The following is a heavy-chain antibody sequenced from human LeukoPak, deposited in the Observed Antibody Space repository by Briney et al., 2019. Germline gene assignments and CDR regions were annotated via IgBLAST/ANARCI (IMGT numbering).Heavy chain of an antibody. D-gene: IGHD2/OR15-2a*01. CDR3: AREGNGLLSKDFDY. J-gene: IGHJ4*02. Sequence: ASVKVSCKSSGFTSTDYYIHWVRQAPGQGLEWMGYIGPHSSATSSPQEFQGRVTMTRDTSMSTAYMELTRLTSDDTAVYYCAREGNGLLSKDFDYWGQGTLVTVSP. CDR1: GFTSTDYY. CDR2: IGPHSSAT. V-gene: IGHV1-2*02.